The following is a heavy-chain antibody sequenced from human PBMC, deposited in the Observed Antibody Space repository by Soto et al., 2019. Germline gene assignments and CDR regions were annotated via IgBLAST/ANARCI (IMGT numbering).Heavy chain of an antibody. Sequence: EVQLVESGGGLVQPGGSLRLSCAASGFTVSSNYMSWVRQAPGKGLEWVSVIYRGGSTYYAYSVKGSFTISRDNSKNTLYLQMNSLRAEDTAVYYCARGFGGTAMALDYWGQGTLVTVSS. CDR3: ARGFGGTAMALDY. CDR1: GFTVSSNY. V-gene: IGHV3-66*01. CDR2: IYRGGST. D-gene: IGHD5-18*01. J-gene: IGHJ4*02.